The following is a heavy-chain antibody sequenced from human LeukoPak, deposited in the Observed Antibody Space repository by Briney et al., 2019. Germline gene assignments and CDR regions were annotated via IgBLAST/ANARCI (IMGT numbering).Heavy chain of an antibody. CDR2: ISSSSSYI. CDR3: ARSGIPTGIDY. V-gene: IGHV3-21*04. CDR1: GFTFSSYW. J-gene: IGHJ4*02. D-gene: IGHD2-15*01. Sequence: GGSLRLSCAASGFTFSSYWMSWVRQAPGKGLEWVSCISSSSSYIYYADSVKGRFTISRDNAKNSLYLQMNSLRAEDTAVYYCARSGIPTGIDYWGQGTLVTVSS.